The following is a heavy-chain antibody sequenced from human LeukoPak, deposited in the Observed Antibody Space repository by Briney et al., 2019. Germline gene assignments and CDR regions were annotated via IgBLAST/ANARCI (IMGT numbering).Heavy chain of an antibody. D-gene: IGHD3-22*01. J-gene: IGHJ4*02. CDR3: AREPTYYYDSSGYYRVREFDY. CDR1: GYTFTSYY. Sequence: ASVKASCKASGYTFTSYYMHWVRQAPGQGLEWMGWINPNSGGTNYAQKFQGRVTMTRDTSISTAYMELSRLRSDDTAVYYCAREPTYYYDSSGYYRVREFDYWGQGTLVTVSS. CDR2: INPNSGGT. V-gene: IGHV1-2*02.